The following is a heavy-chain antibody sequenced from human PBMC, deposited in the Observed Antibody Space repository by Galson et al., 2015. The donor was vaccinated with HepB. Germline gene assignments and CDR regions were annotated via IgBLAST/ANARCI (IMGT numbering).Heavy chain of an antibody. D-gene: IGHD3-10*01. CDR2: INPSGGST. V-gene: IGHV1-46*04. Sequence: SVKVSCKASGYTFTNYYMHWVRQAPGQGLEWMGIINPSGGSTSYAQKLQGRVTMTRDTSTSTVYMELSSLRSEDTAVYYCARDGWFGEPGANAFDIRGQGTMVTVSS. CDR1: GYTFTNYY. J-gene: IGHJ3*02. CDR3: ARDGWFGEPGANAFDI.